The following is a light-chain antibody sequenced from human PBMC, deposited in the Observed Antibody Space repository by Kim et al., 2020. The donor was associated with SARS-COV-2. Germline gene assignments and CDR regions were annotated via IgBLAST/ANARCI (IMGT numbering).Light chain of an antibody. Sequence: LSPGERATLSCRASQSVSSYLAWYQQKPGQAPRLLIYDASNRATGIPARFSGSGSGTDFTLTISRLEPEDFAIYHCQQYENSPWTFGQGTKVDIK. V-gene: IGKV3-11*01. J-gene: IGKJ1*01. CDR3: QQYENSPWT. CDR2: DAS. CDR1: QSVSSY.